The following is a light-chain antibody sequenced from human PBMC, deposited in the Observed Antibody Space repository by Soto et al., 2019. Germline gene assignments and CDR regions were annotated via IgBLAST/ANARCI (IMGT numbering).Light chain of an antibody. CDR1: RYNIGSNT. CDR3: QSYDSSLSGYV. CDR2: RDH. V-gene: IGLV1-44*01. Sequence: QSALTQPPSASGTPGQRVTISCSGSRYNIGSNTVNWYQQVPGTAPRLLIHRDHQRPSGVPDRFSGSKSGTSASLAISGLQSEDEADYYCQSYDSSLSGYVFGTGTQLTVL. J-gene: IGLJ1*01.